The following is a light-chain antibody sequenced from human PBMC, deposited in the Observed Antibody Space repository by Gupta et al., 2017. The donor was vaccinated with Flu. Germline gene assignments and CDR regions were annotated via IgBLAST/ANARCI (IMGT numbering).Light chain of an antibody. J-gene: IGLJ2*01. V-gene: IGLV2-14*01. CDR1: SSDVGGYNS. Sequence: ITISCTGTSSDVGGYNSVSWYQQYRGKAPKLIIYEVTNRPSGVSNRFSGSKSGNTASLIISGLQAEDEADYFCSSYSTTSAPLVFGGGTKLTVL. CDR2: EVT. CDR3: SSYSTTSAPLV.